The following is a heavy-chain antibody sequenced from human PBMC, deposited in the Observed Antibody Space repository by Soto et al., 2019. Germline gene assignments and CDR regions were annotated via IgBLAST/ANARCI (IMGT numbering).Heavy chain of an antibody. V-gene: IGHV1-69*02. CDR1: GGTFSSYT. Sequence: SVKVSCKASGGTFSSYTISWVRQAPGQGLEWMGRIIPILGIANYAQKFQGRVTITADKSTSTAYMELSSLRSEDTAVYYCASGLATVISTFDYWGQGTLVTVSS. CDR3: ASGLATVISTFDY. D-gene: IGHD4-4*01. CDR2: IIPILGIA. J-gene: IGHJ4*02.